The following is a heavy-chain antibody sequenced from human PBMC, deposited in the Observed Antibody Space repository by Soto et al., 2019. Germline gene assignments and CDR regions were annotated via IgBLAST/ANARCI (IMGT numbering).Heavy chain of an antibody. CDR3: ARDGSDYGDYGMDV. Sequence: SETLSLTCTVSGGSISSYYWSWIRQPPGKGLEWIGYIYYSGSTNYNPSLKSRVTISVDTSKNQFSLKLSSVTAADTAVYYCARDGSDYGDYGMDVWGQGTTVNVSS. D-gene: IGHD4-17*01. J-gene: IGHJ6*02. V-gene: IGHV4-59*01. CDR1: GGSISSYY. CDR2: IYYSGST.